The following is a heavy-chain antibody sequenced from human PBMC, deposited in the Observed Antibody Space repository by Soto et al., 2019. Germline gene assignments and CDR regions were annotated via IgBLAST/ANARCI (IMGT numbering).Heavy chain of an antibody. CDR3: ARDKRDLRFLEWSYYFDY. J-gene: IGHJ4*02. CDR1: GFTFSSYG. CDR2: ISYDGSNK. D-gene: IGHD3-3*01. Sequence: GGSLRLSCAASGFTFSSYGMHWVRQAPGKGLEWVAVISYDGSNKYYADSVKGRFTISRDNSKNTLYLQLNSLRAEDTAVYYCARDKRDLRFLEWSYYFDYWGQGTLVTVSS. V-gene: IGHV3-30*03.